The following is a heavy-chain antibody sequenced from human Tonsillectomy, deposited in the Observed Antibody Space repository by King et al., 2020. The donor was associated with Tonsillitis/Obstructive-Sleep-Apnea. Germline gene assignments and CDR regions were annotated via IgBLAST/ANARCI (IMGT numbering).Heavy chain of an antibody. Sequence: LVQSGSELQKPGASVKVSCKASGYTFTKYAMNWVRQAPGQGLEWMGWINTNTGNPTYGQGFTGRFVFSLDTSVSTAYVQISSLKAEDTAVYYCARPRPIGQGSYYFYGLDVWGQGTTVTVSS. CDR3: ARPRPIGQGSYYFYGLDV. J-gene: IGHJ6*02. CDR2: INTNTGNP. V-gene: IGHV7-4-1*02. CDR1: GYTFTKYA.